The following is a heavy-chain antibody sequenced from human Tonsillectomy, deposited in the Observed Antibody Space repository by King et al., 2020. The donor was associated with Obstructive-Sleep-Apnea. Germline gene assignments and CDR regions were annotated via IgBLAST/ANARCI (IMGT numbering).Heavy chain of an antibody. Sequence: VQLVESGGGLVQPGGSLRLSCAASGFTFSSYWMSWVRQAPGKGLEWVANIKQDGSEKYSVDSVKGRFTISRDNAKKSLYLQMKSLRAEDTAVYYCARDQVHFCPHFSAPDRSSTNCYYFDYWGQGTLVTVSS. CDR1: GFTFSSYW. CDR3: ARDQVHFCPHFSAPDRSSTNCYYFDY. J-gene: IGHJ4*02. V-gene: IGHV3-7*03. D-gene: IGHD2-2*01. CDR2: IKQDGSEK.